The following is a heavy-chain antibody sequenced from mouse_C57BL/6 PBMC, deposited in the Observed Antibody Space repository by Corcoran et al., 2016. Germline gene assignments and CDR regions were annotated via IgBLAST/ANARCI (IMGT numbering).Heavy chain of an antibody. CDR3: ARSPSPMDY. Sequence: EVQLQQSGPELVKPGASVKISCKASGYTFTDYYMNWVKQSHGKSLEWIGDINPNNGGTSYNQKFKGKATLTVDKSSSTAYMELRSLTSEDSAVYYCARSPSPMDYWGQGTSVTVSS. V-gene: IGHV1-26*01. J-gene: IGHJ4*01. CDR2: INPNNGGT. CDR1: GYTFTDYY.